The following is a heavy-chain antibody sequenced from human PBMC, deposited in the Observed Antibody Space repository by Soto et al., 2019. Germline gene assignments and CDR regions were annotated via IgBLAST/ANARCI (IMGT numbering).Heavy chain of an antibody. CDR3: AREKRGYSGYDWDYFDY. CDR1: GGSISSGGYY. Sequence: SETLSLTCTVSGGSISSGGYYWSWIRQHPGKGLEWIGYIYYSGSTYYNPSLKSRVTISVDTSKNQFSLKLSSVTAADTAVYYCAREKRGYSGYDWDYFDYWGQGTLVTVSS. J-gene: IGHJ4*02. D-gene: IGHD5-12*01. V-gene: IGHV4-31*03. CDR2: IYYSGST.